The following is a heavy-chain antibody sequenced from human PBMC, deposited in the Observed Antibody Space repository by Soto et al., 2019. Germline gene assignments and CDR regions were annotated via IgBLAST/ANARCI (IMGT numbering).Heavy chain of an antibody. CDR3: ARVLTYGDFDY. CDR1: GYTFTTFG. D-gene: IGHD3-10*01. Sequence: QFQMVQSGAEVKKTGASVKVSCKTSGYTFTTFGINWVRQAPGQGLEWMGCLTAYDGKRNFAQKFQDRLTMTMDISTSTGYMELSGLRSYDTAVYFCARVLTYGDFDYWGRGTQVAVSS. V-gene: IGHV1-18*01. J-gene: IGHJ4*02. CDR2: LTAYDGKR.